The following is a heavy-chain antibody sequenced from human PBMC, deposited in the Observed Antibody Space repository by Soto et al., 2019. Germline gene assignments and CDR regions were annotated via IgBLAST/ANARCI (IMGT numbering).Heavy chain of an antibody. Sequence: QVQLVESGGGVVQPGRSLRLSCAASGFAFSTFAMHWVRQAPGKGLEWVTFISDDGSNKYYADSVKGRFTISRDNAKNTLYLQMNSLRAEDTAVYYCARWRYSGSYVDSWGQGTLVTVSS. CDR1: GFAFSTFA. J-gene: IGHJ4*02. CDR2: ISDDGSNK. V-gene: IGHV3-30-3*01. D-gene: IGHD1-26*01. CDR3: ARWRYSGSYVDS.